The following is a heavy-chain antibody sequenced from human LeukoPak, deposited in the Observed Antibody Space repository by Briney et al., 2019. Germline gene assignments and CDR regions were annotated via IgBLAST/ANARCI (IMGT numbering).Heavy chain of an antibody. CDR1: GFTFSSYW. V-gene: IGHV3-23*01. J-gene: IGHJ4*02. CDR3: AKNSGSYLSYFDY. D-gene: IGHD1-26*01. Sequence: GGSLRLSCAASGFTFSSYWMSWVRQAPGKGLEWVSAISGSGGSTYYADSVKGRFTISRDNSKNTLYLQMNSLRAEDTAVYYCAKNSGSYLSYFDYWGQGTLVTVSS. CDR2: ISGSGGST.